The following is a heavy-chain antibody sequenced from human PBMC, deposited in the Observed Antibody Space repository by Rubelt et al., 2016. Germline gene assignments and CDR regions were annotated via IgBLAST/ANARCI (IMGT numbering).Heavy chain of an antibody. D-gene: IGHD3-3*01. J-gene: IGHJ6*02. CDR2: IYYSGST. CDR3: AREYDFWSGHYYYGMDV. CDR1: GGSISSYY. Sequence: QVQLQESGPGLVKPSETLSLTCTVSGGSISSYYWSWIRQPPGKGLEWIGSIYYSGSTYYNPSLKSRVTISVDTSKNQFSLKLSAVTAADTAVYYCAREYDFWSGHYYYGMDVWGQGTTVTVSS. V-gene: IGHV4-59*05.